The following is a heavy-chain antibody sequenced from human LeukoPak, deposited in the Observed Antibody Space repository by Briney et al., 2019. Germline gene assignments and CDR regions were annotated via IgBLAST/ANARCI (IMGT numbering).Heavy chain of an antibody. CDR3: ARGRGYCSGGSCYRNSYYYYGMDV. CDR1: GFTFSSYV. V-gene: IGHV3-23*01. D-gene: IGHD2-15*01. J-gene: IGHJ6*02. Sequence: GGSLRLSCAASGFTFSSYVLSWVRQAPGKGLEWVSAISGSGGSTYYADFVKGGITIFRDNSKNTLYLQMNSQRAEDTAVYYCARGRGYCSGGSCYRNSYYYYGMDVWGQGTTVSVSS. CDR2: ISGSGGST.